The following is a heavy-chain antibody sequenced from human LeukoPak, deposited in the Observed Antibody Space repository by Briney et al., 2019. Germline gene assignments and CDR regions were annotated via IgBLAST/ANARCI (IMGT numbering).Heavy chain of an antibody. CDR3: AREFRYFDWLYYDY. J-gene: IGHJ4*02. V-gene: IGHV1-18*01. Sequence: MKVSCKASGYSFTSYVISWVRQAPGQGLEWMGWLSQDRVTMTTDTSTSTAYMELRSLRSDDTAVYYCAREFRYFDWLYYDYWGQGTLVTVSS. CDR1: GYSFTSYV. CDR2: LS. D-gene: IGHD3-9*01.